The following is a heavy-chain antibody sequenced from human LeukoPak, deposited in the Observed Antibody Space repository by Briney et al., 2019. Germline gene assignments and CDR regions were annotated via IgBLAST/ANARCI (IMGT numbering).Heavy chain of an antibody. V-gene: IGHV1-2*02. Sequence: ASVKVSCKASGYTFTGYYMFWVRQAPGQGLEWMGWINPNSGGTNYAQKFQGRVTMTRDTSISTAYMELSRLRSDDTAVYYCARDYYYDSSGYQKGDAFDIWGQGTMVTVSS. J-gene: IGHJ3*02. D-gene: IGHD3-22*01. CDR1: GYTFTGYY. CDR2: INPNSGGT. CDR3: ARDYYYDSSGYQKGDAFDI.